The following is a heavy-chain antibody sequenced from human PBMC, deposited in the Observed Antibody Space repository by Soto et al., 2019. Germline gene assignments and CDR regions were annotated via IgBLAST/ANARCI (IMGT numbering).Heavy chain of an antibody. V-gene: IGHV3-30*18. Sequence: PRGSLRLSCASSVFTFRTQGMHWVRQAPGKGLEWLAFISYDGSNRYSGDSVKGRFTISRDNSKNMLYLQMNSLRAEDTAVYYCAKAVMGGWFDPWGQGTMVTVSS. J-gene: IGHJ5*02. CDR2: ISYDGSNR. D-gene: IGHD3-16*01. CDR3: AKAVMGGWFDP. CDR1: VFTFRTQG.